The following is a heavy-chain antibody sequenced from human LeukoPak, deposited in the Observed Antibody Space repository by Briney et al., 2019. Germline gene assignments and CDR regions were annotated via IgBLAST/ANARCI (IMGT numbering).Heavy chain of an antibody. CDR1: VYTFTSFY. Sequence: GASVKVSCKASVYTFTSFYMHWVRQAPGQGLEWMGIINPSGGSTSYAQKFQGRVTMTRDTSTSTVYMELSSLRSEDTAVYYCARDLGGKYYDILTGYYSPGYYYYYYGMDVWGQGTTVTVSS. V-gene: IGHV1-46*01. CDR3: ARDLGGKYYDILTGYYSPGYYYYYYGMDV. J-gene: IGHJ6*02. D-gene: IGHD3-9*01. CDR2: INPSGGST.